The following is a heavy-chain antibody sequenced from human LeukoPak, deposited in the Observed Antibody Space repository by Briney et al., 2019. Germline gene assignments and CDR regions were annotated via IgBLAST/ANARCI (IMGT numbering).Heavy chain of an antibody. CDR3: AREEGPTVVMVPTERWVDY. V-gene: IGHV4-39*01. CDR2: IYYSGST. Sequence: PSETLSLTCTVSGGSISSNSYYWGWIRQPPGKGLEWIGSIYYSGSTYYNPSLKSRVTISIDTSKNQFSLKLSSVTAADTAVYYCAREEGPTVVMVPTERWVDYWGQGTLVTVSS. J-gene: IGHJ4*02. CDR1: GGSISSNSYY. D-gene: IGHD2-8*01.